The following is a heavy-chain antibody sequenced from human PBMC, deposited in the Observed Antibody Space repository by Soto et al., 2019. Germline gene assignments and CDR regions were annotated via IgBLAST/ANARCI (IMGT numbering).Heavy chain of an antibody. J-gene: IGHJ4*02. D-gene: IGHD2-2*01. Sequence: QVQLQESGPGLVKPSGTLSLTCAVSGGSISSSNWWSWVRQPPGKGLDWLGEIYHSGSTNYNPSLKSRATISVVKSKNQSSLKLSSVTAADTAVYYCARGGLVPAAIPWWGQGTLVTVST. V-gene: IGHV4-4*02. CDR3: ARGGLVPAAIPW. CDR1: GGSISSSNW. CDR2: IYHSGST.